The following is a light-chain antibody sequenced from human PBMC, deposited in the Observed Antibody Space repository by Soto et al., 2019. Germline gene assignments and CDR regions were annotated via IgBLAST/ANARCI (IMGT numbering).Light chain of an antibody. CDR3: QQYGSSPPT. V-gene: IGKV3-20*01. CDR1: QSVSRY. CDR2: GAS. Sequence: ILLTQAPGTLSLSAGERATLSCRASQSVSRYLTWYQQKPGQGPRVLIYGASSRATGIPDRFSGSGSGTDFTLTINRLEPEDFAVYYCQQYGSSPPTFGQGTKVDIK. J-gene: IGKJ1*01.